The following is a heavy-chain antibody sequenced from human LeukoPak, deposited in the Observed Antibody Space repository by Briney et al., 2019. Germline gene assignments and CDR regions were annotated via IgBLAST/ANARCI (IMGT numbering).Heavy chain of an antibody. J-gene: IGHJ3*02. V-gene: IGHV3-30-3*01. CDR3: ARGKFFDI. Sequence: AGGSLRHSCKASGFTFSSYPMDWVRQAPGKGLEWVAIISDDGTNKYYADSVKGRFTISRDDSNNTVYLQMNSLKVDDTAIYFCARGKFFDIWGQGTMVTVSS. CDR1: GFTFSSYP. CDR2: ISDDGTNK.